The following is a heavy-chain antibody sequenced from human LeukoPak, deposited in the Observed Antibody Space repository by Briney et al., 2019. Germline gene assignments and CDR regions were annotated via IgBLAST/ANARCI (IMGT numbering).Heavy chain of an antibody. CDR1: GFTFSSYS. D-gene: IGHD3-16*01. Sequence: GGSLRLSCAASGFTFSSYSMNWVRQAPGKGLEWVSSISSSSSYIYYADSVKGRFTISRDNAKNSLYLQMNSLRAEDTAVYYCARGLHVGETLPYYFWSRGTLVTVSS. V-gene: IGHV3-21*01. CDR3: ARGLHVGETLPYYF. CDR2: ISSSSSYI. J-gene: IGHJ4*02.